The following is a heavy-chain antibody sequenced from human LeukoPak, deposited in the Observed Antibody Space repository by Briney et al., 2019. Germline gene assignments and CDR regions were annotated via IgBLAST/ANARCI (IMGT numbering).Heavy chain of an antibody. Sequence: GASVKVSCKVSGYTLTELSMHWVRQAPGKGLEWMGGFDPEDGETIYAQKFQGRVTMTEDTSTDTAYMELSSLRSEDTAVCYCATVGMDHSSSWYLFPFWFDPWGQRTLVTVSS. D-gene: IGHD6-13*01. CDR2: FDPEDGET. J-gene: IGHJ5*02. CDR1: GYTLTELS. V-gene: IGHV1-24*01. CDR3: ATVGMDHSSSWYLFPFWFDP.